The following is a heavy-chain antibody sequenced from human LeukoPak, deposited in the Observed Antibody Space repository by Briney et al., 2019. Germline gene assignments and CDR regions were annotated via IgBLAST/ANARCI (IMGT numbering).Heavy chain of an antibody. D-gene: IGHD4-11*01. CDR2: TYYRSKWYT. CDR1: GDSVSSNSAA. V-gene: IGHV6-1*01. J-gene: IGHJ4*02. Sequence: SQTLSLTCAISGDSVSSNSAAWSWIRQSPSRGLEWLGRTYYRSKWYTDYAVSVTSRITINPDTSKNQFSLRLNSVTPEDTAVYYCARDKDYSIDHWGQGTLVTVSS. CDR3: ARDKDYSIDH.